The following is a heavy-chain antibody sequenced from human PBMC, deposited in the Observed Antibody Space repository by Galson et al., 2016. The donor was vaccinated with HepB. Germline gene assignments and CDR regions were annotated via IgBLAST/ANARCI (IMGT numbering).Heavy chain of an antibody. CDR1: KFTFSTYS. Sequence: SLRLSCAASKFTFSTYSMHWVRQAPGKGLEWMAVIPYDGNNEHYADSVKGRFTISRDNSKNTVYLEVNSLRVEDTALYYCARGAGSGAWLIDSGGQGTLVTGSS. D-gene: IGHD3-9*01. J-gene: IGHJ4*02. V-gene: IGHV3-30-3*01. CDR3: ARGAGSGAWLIDS. CDR2: IPYDGNNE.